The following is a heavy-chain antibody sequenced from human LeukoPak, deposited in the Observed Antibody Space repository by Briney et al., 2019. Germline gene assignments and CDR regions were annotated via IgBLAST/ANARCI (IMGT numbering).Heavy chain of an antibody. CDR1: GGTFSTYA. CDR3: ARDDRGSNWYFDL. V-gene: IGHV1-69*13. Sequence: GASVKVSCKASGGTFSTYAISWVRQAPGQGLEWMGGIIPIFGTANYAQKFQGRVTITADESTSTVYMELSSLRSEDTAMYYCARDDRGSNWYFDLWGRGTLVTVSS. J-gene: IGHJ2*01. D-gene: IGHD3-10*01. CDR2: IIPIFGTA.